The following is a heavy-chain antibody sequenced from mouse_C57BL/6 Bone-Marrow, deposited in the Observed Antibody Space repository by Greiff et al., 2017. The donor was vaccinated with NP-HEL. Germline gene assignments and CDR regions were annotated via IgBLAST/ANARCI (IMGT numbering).Heavy chain of an antibody. CDR1: GYTFTGYW. D-gene: IGHD1-1*01. Sequence: QVQLQQSGAELMKPGASVKLSCKATGYTFTGYWIEWVKQRPGHGLEWIGEILPGSGSTNYNEKFKGKVTFTADTASNTTYMQLSSLTTEDSAIYYCAKRAYYGSSYARDYWGQGTTLTVSS. CDR2: ILPGSGST. V-gene: IGHV1-9*01. J-gene: IGHJ2*01. CDR3: AKRAYYGSSYARDY.